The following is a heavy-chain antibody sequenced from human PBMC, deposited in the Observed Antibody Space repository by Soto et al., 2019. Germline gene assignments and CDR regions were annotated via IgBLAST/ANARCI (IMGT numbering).Heavy chain of an antibody. CDR1: GFTFDDYA. CDR3: AKDAGPGPGDYYYGMDV. V-gene: IGHV3-43D*04. Sequence: VGSLRLSCAASGFTFDDYAMHWVRQAPGKGLEWVSLISWDGGSTYYADSVKGRFTISRDNSKNSLYLQMNSLRAEDTALYYCAKDAGPGPGDYYYGMDVWGQGTTVTVSS. CDR2: ISWDGGST. J-gene: IGHJ6*02.